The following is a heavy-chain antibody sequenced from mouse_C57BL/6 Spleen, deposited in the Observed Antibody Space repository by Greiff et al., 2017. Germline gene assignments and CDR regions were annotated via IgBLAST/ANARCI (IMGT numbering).Heavy chain of an antibody. J-gene: IGHJ2*01. D-gene: IGHD3-2*02. CDR2: IYPGDGDT. V-gene: IGHV1-80*01. CDR1: GYAFSSYW. Sequence: QVHVKQSGAELVKPGASVKISCKASGYAFSSYWMNWVKQRPGKGLEWIGQIYPGDGDTNYNGKFKGKATLTADKSSSTAYMQLSSLTSEDSAVYFCARSSSSGYSHYFDYWGQGTTLTVSS. CDR3: ARSSSSGYSHYFDY.